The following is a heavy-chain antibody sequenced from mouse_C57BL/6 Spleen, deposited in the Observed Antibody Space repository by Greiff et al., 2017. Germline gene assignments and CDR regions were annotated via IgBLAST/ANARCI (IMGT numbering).Heavy chain of an antibody. Sequence: EVMLVESGGGLVQPKGSLKLSCAASGFSFNTYAMNWVRQAPGKGLEWVARIRSKSNNYATYYADSVKDRFTISRDDSESMLYLQMNNLKTEDTAMYYCVVYGNYEDYYAMDYWGQGTSVTVSS. V-gene: IGHV10-1*01. CDR1: GFSFNTYA. D-gene: IGHD2-1*01. J-gene: IGHJ4*01. CDR2: IRSKSNNYAT. CDR3: VVYGNYEDYYAMDY.